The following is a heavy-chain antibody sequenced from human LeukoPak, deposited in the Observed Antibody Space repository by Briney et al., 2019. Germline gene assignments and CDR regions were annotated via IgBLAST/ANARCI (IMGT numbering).Heavy chain of an antibody. Sequence: GESLKISCKGSGYSFTSYWIGWVRQMPGKGLEWMGIIYPGDSDTRYSPSFQGQVTISADKSISTAYLQWSSLKASDTAMCYCATRAGYSGYDFHYWGQGTLVTVSS. CDR3: ATRAGYSGYDFHY. CDR2: IYPGDSDT. V-gene: IGHV5-51*01. D-gene: IGHD5-12*01. J-gene: IGHJ4*02. CDR1: GYSFTSYW.